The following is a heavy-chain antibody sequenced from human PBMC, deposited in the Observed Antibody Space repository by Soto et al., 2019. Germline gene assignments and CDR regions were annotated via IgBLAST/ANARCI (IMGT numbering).Heavy chain of an antibody. CDR1: EYTFSSYW. CDR2: IDGEGGEK. D-gene: IGHD1-26*01. V-gene: IGHV3-7*05. Sequence: GGSLRLSCETSEYTFSSYWMTWVRRTPGKGLEWVANIDGEGGEKNYADSVKGRFTISRDNAKKSLYLQMNSLRAEDTAVYYCARGLYNGSPHLFYWGQGTLVTVSS. CDR3: ARGLYNGSPHLFY. J-gene: IGHJ4*02.